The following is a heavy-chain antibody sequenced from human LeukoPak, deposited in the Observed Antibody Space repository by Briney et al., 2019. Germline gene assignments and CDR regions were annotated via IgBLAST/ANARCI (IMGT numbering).Heavy chain of an antibody. V-gene: IGHV4-39*01. CDR3: ARTRGYSGYATGNWFDP. D-gene: IGHD5-12*01. Sequence: KASETLSLTCTVSGGSIRSSYYYWGWIRQPPGKGLEWIGSIYDSGSTYYNPSLKSRVTISVDTSKNQFSLKLSSVTAADTAVYYCARTRGYSGYATGNWFDPWGQGTLVTVSS. CDR2: IYDSGST. CDR1: GGSIRSSYYY. J-gene: IGHJ5*02.